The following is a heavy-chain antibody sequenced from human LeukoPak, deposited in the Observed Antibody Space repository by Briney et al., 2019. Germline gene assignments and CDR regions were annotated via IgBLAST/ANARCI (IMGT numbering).Heavy chain of an antibody. CDR3: ARAGAAPGFDAFDI. Sequence: ASVKVSCKASGYTFTSYGISWVRQAPGQGLEWMGWISAYNGNTNYAQKLQGRVTMTTDTSTSTAYLELRSLRSDDTAVYYCARAGAAPGFDAFDIWGQGTMVTVSS. CDR1: GYTFTSYG. V-gene: IGHV1-18*01. D-gene: IGHD3-9*01. CDR2: ISAYNGNT. J-gene: IGHJ3*02.